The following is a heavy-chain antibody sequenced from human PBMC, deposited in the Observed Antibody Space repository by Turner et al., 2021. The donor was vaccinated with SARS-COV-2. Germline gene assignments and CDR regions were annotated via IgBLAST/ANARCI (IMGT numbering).Heavy chain of an antibody. CDR1: GFTFSSYA. D-gene: IGHD6-19*01. CDR2: ISGSGCST. V-gene: IGHV3-23*01. J-gene: IGHJ3*02. CDR3: ARGYSSGWYQSGAFDI. Sequence: DEQLLESGGGLVQPGGCLRLSWSASGFTFSSYAMSWVRQAPGKGLEWVQAISGSGCSTYDTDPVKSRFTISRDNSKNTLYLQMNSLRAEDTAVYYCARGYSSGWYQSGAFDIWGQGTMVTVSS.